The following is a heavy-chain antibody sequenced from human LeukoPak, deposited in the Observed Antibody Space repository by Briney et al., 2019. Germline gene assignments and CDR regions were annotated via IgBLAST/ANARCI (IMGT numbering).Heavy chain of an antibody. J-gene: IGHJ4*02. V-gene: IGHV3-11*06. CDR1: GFTFSDYY. CDR3: ARDLLGTAMVTERYFDY. D-gene: IGHD5-18*01. Sequence: GGSLRLSCAASGFTFSDYYMSWIRQAPGKGLEWVSSISSSSSYIYYADSVKGRFTISRDNAKNSLYLQMNSLRAEDTAVYYCARDLLGTAMVTERYFDYWGQGTLVTVSS. CDR2: ISSSSSYI.